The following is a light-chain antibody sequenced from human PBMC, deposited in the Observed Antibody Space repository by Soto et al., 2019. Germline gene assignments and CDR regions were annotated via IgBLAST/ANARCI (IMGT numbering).Light chain of an antibody. Sequence: QSVLTQPPSASGSPGQSVTISCTVTSSDIGGYNSVSWYQQHPGKAPRLMIYEVNKRPSGVPDRFSGSKSGYTASLTVSGLQTEDEAFYYCSSSAGIYHYLVFGGGTQLTVL. V-gene: IGLV2-8*01. CDR3: SSSAGIYHYLV. CDR1: SSDIGGYNS. J-gene: IGLJ3*02. CDR2: EVN.